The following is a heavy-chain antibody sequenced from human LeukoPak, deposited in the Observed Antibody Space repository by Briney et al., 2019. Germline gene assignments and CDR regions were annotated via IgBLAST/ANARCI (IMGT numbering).Heavy chain of an antibody. D-gene: IGHD3-10*01. J-gene: IGHJ4*02. CDR2: IKQDGSEK. CDR3: ARARFGELLSVDY. V-gene: IGHV3-7*01. Sequence: GGSLRLSCAASGFTFSRYWMNWVRQAPGKGLEWVANIKQDGSEKYYVDSVKGRFTISRDNAKNSLYLQMNSLRAEDTAVYYCARARFGELLSVDYWGQGTLVTVSS. CDR1: GFTFSRYW.